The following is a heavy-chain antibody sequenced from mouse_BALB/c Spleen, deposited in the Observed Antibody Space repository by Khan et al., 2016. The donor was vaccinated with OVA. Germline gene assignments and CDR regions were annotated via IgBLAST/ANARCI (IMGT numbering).Heavy chain of an antibody. Sequence: EVHLVESGGGLVKPGGSLKLSCAPSGFAFSSYDMSWVRQTPEKRLEWVATISGTGIYTYYPDSVKGRFTISRDNARNPLYLQMSSLRSEDTALYYCARPSYYGNPWFTYWGQGTLVTVSA. D-gene: IGHD2-10*01. CDR2: ISGTGIYT. V-gene: IGHV5-9*02. CDR3: ARPSYYGNPWFTY. CDR1: GFAFSSYD. J-gene: IGHJ3*01.